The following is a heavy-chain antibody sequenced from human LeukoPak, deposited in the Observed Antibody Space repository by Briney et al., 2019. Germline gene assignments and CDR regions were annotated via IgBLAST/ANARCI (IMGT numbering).Heavy chain of an antibody. D-gene: IGHD1-26*01. CDR2: INPNSGGT. CDR1: GYTFTGYY. Sequence: ASVKVSCKASGYTFTGYYPHWVRQAPGQGLEWMGWINPNSGGTNYAQKFQGRVTMTRDTSISTAYMELSRLRSDDTAVYYCARDREIVGATTVAFDIWGQGTMVTVSS. CDR3: ARDREIVGATTVAFDI. J-gene: IGHJ3*02. V-gene: IGHV1-2*02.